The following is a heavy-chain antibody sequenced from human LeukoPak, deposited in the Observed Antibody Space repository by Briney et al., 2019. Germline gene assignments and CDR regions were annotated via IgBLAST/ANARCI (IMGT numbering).Heavy chain of an antibody. J-gene: IGHJ3*02. CDR1: GFTFSTYG. CDR2: ISYDGGDK. D-gene: IGHD5-24*01. CDR3: AKDLSGRWLQFNAFDI. V-gene: IGHV3-30*18. Sequence: AGGSLRLSCAASGFTFSTYGMHWVRQAPGKGLEWVAVISYDGGDKYYADSVRGRFTISRDNSKNTLYLQMNSLSAEDTALYYCAKDLSGRWLQFNAFDIWGQGTMVTVSS.